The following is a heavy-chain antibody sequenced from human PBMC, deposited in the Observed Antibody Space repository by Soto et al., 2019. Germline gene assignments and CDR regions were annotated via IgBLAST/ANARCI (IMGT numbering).Heavy chain of an antibody. D-gene: IGHD4-17*01. CDR2: IYYSGST. CDR3: ARDSYGDYSFDY. V-gene: IGHV4-59*01. J-gene: IGHJ4*01. CDR1: GGSISSYN. Sequence: PSETLSLTCTVSGGSISSYNWSRIRQPPGKGLEWIGYIYYSGSTNYNPSLKSRVTISVDTSKNQFSLKLSSVTAADTAVYYCARDSYGDYSFDYWGHGTLVTFSS.